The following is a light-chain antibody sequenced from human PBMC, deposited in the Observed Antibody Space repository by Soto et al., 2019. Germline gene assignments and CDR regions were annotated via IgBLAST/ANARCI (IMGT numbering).Light chain of an antibody. Sequence: QSVLTQPPSVSGAPGQRVTISCTGSDSNIGAGYDVHWYQQVPGTAPKLLIYDNDSRPSGVPDRFSGSKSGSSASLAITGLQAEDEADYYCQSYDRSLSGLYVFGTGTKVTVL. J-gene: IGLJ1*01. V-gene: IGLV1-40*01. CDR2: DND. CDR3: QSYDRSLSGLYV. CDR1: DSNIGAGYD.